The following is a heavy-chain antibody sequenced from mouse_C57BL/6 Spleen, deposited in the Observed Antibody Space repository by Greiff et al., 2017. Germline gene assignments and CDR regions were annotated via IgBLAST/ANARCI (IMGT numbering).Heavy chain of an antibody. CDR1: GYTFTEYT. D-gene: IGHD1-1*01. V-gene: IGHV1-62-2*01. CDR3: ARHGIITTVVADWYFDV. CDR2: FYPGSGSI. J-gene: IGHJ1*03. Sequence: VKVVESGAELVKPGASVKLSCKASGYTFTEYTIHWVKQRSGQGLEWIGWFYPGSGSIKYNEKFKDKATLTADKSSSTVYMELSRLTSEDSAVYFCARHGIITTVVADWYFDVWGTGTTVTVSS.